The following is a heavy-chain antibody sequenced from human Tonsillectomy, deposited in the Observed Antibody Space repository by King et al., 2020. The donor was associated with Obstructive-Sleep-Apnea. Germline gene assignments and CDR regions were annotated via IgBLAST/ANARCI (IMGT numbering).Heavy chain of an antibody. CDR3: NTEYGGVRRPGGIYYFDY. CDR1: GFTFSNAW. V-gene: IGHV3-15*01. CDR2: IKSKTDGGTT. Sequence: VQLVESGGGLVKPGGSLRLSCTASGFTFSNAWMTWVRQAPGRGLEWVGRIKSKTDGGTTDYIAPVKGRFTISRDDSKQTLYLQMNNLKNEDTAAYYCNTEYGGVRRPGGIYYFDYWGQGTLVTVSS. D-gene: IGHD3-10*01. J-gene: IGHJ4*02.